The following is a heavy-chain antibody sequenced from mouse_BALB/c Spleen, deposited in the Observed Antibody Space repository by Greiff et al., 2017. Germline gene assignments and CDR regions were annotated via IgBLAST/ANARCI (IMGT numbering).Heavy chain of an antibody. CDR3: ARCYYGPYYAMDY. CDR1: GYTFTDYY. J-gene: IGHJ4*01. V-gene: IGHV1-26*01. D-gene: IGHD1-1*01. Sequence: VQLQQSGPELVKPGASVKISCKASGYTFTDYYMNWVKQSHGKSLEWIGLVNPNNGGTSYNQKFKGKATLTVDKSSSTAYMELRSLTSEDSAVHYCARCYYGPYYAMDYWGQGTSVTVSS. CDR2: VNPNNGGT.